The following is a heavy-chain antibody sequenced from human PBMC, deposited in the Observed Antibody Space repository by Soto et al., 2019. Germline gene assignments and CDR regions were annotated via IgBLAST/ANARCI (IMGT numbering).Heavy chain of an antibody. J-gene: IGHJ6*02. CDR3: ASEKTYCGMDV. Sequence: QVQLVQSGAEVKKPGASVKVSCKASGYTFTSYDINWVRQATGQGLEWMGWMKPNSGNTGYAQKFQRRVTMTRNTSISTAYMELGSQRSEGPAVYYCASEKTYCGMDVWGQGTTVTVSS. V-gene: IGHV1-8*01. CDR1: GYTFTSYD. CDR2: MKPNSGNT.